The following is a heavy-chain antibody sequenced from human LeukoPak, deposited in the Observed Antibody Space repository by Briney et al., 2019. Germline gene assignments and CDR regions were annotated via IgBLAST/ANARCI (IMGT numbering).Heavy chain of an antibody. CDR3: ARTGPRLRYFDWSSDAFDI. D-gene: IGHD3-9*01. Sequence: PSETLSLTCTVSGASISRYYWSWIRQPPGKGLEWIGYIYYSGSTNYNPSLKSRVTISVDTSKNQFSLKLSSVTAADTAVYYCARTGPRLRYFDWSSDAFDIWGQGTMVTVSS. CDR1: GASISRYY. J-gene: IGHJ3*02. V-gene: IGHV4-59*08. CDR2: IYYSGST.